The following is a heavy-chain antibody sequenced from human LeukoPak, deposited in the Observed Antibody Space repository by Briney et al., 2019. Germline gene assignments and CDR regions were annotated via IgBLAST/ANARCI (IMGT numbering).Heavy chain of an antibody. V-gene: IGHV3-74*01. D-gene: IGHD6-13*01. CDR1: GFTFSSYW. CDR3: AGVRAGYSSSGGDYYYGMDV. CDR2: INSDGSST. J-gene: IGHJ6*02. Sequence: GGSLRLSCAASGFTFSSYWMHWVRQAPGKGLVWVSRINSDGSSTSYADSVKGRFTISRDNAKNTLYLQMNSLRAEDTAVYYCAGVRAGYSSSGGDYYYGMDVWGQGTTVTVSS.